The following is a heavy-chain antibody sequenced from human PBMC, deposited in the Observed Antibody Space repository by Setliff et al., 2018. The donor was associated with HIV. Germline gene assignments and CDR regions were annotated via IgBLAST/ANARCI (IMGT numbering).Heavy chain of an antibody. V-gene: IGHV4-39*01. Sequence: PSETLSLTCSVSGGSVRSNNYFWSWVRQPPGKGLQYIGTVYYNGVTYFNPSLKSRLTISVDTSKNQFSLKLSSLTAADTAVYYCARHWGSGWYMAMDVWGKGTTVTVPQ. J-gene: IGHJ6*04. CDR1: GGSVRSNNYF. CDR2: VYYNGVT. CDR3: ARHWGSGWYMAMDV. D-gene: IGHD6-19*01.